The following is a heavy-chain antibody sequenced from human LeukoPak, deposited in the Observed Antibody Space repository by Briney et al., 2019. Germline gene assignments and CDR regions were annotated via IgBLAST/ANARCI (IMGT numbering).Heavy chain of an antibody. CDR1: GCNFSSYW. D-gene: IGHD7-27*01. CDR2: INSHGSST. J-gene: IGHJ4*02. V-gene: IGHV3-74*01. CDR3: VRQTGAEFDY. Sequence: GGSLSLSCAASGCNFSSYWLHWVRQLPGKGLEWVSGINSHGSSTSYADSVKGRFTISRDNAKNTLHLQMNSLRAGDTAVYYCVRQTGAEFDYWGQGTLVTVSS.